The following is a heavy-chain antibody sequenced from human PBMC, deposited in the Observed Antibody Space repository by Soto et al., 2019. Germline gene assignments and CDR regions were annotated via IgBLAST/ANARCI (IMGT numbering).Heavy chain of an antibody. V-gene: IGHV3-30*18. Sequence: GGSLRLSXAASGFTFSSYGMHWVRQAPGKGLEWVAVISYDGSNKYYADSVKGRFTISRDNSKNTLYLQMNSLRAEDTAVYYCAKIIAARAYYYYYGMDVWGQGTTVTVSS. J-gene: IGHJ6*02. D-gene: IGHD6-6*01. CDR3: AKIIAARAYYYYYGMDV. CDR2: ISYDGSNK. CDR1: GFTFSSYG.